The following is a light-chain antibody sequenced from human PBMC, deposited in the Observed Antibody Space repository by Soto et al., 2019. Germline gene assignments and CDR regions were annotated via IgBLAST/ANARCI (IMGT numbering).Light chain of an antibody. CDR3: QQSYTTTWT. Sequence: DIPLTQSPSTLSASVGDRVIITCRASQTIGTWLAWYQERPGKATKLLIYAASSLQSGVPSRFSGSGSETDFTLTISSLQPEDFATYSCQQSYTTTWTFGQGTKVEIK. CDR1: QTIGTW. CDR2: AAS. V-gene: IGKV1-39*01. J-gene: IGKJ1*01.